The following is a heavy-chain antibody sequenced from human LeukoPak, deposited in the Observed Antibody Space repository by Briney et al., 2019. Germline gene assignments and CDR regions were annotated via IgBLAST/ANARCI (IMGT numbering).Heavy chain of an antibody. Sequence: ASVKVSCKASGYIFISYGITWVRQAPGQGLEWMGWISAYNGNINYAQKFQGRVTMTTDTSTSTAYMELRSPRSDDTAVYYCARVQRTVTTIDPWGQGTLVTVSS. V-gene: IGHV1-18*01. CDR2: ISAYNGNI. CDR1: GYIFISYG. D-gene: IGHD4-17*01. J-gene: IGHJ5*02. CDR3: ARVQRTVTTIDP.